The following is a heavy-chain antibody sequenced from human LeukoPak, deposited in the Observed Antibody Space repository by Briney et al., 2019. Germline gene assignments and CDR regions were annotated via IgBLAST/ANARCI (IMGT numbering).Heavy chain of an antibody. J-gene: IGHJ6*02. CDR3: ARDYDYYYYGMDV. Sequence: GSLRLSCVASGFTFSSYWMSWVRQAPGKGLEWVANIKQDGSEKYYVDSVKGRFTISRDNAKNSLYLQMNSLRAEDTAVYYCARDYDYYYYGMDVWGQGTTVTVSS. CDR1: GFTFSSYW. CDR2: IKQDGSEK. D-gene: IGHD3-16*01. V-gene: IGHV3-7*01.